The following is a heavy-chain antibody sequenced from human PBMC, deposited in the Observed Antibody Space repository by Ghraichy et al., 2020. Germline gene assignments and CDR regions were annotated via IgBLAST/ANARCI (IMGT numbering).Heavy chain of an antibody. V-gene: IGHV3-9*01. Sequence: SLRLSCAASGFTFDDYAMHWVRQAPGKGLEWVSGISWNSGSIGYADSVKGRFTISRDNAKNSLYLQMNSLRAEDTALYYCAKDNGSGYFDYWGQGTLVTVSS. CDR2: ISWNSGSI. CDR3: AKDNGSGYFDY. J-gene: IGHJ4*02. CDR1: GFTFDDYA. D-gene: IGHD1-26*01.